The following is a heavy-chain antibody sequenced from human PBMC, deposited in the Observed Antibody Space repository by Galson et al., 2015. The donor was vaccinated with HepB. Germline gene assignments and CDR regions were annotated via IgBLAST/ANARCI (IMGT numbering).Heavy chain of an antibody. Sequence: QSGAEVKKPGESLKISCKASGYTFTSYAMHWVRQAPGQRLEWMGWINAGNGNTKYSQKFQGRVTITRDTSASTAYMELSSLRSEDTAVYYCARDTSPYSSGHAHYWGQGTLVTVSS. J-gene: IGHJ4*02. D-gene: IGHD6-19*01. CDR1: GYTFTSYA. CDR2: INAGNGNT. CDR3: ARDTSPYSSGHAHY. V-gene: IGHV1-3*01.